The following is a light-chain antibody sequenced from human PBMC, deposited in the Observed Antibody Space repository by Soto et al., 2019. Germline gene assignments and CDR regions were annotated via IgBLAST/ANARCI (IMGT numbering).Light chain of an antibody. CDR2: EVS. V-gene: IGLV2-14*01. CDR1: SSDVGGYNY. CDR3: SSYTSSSTLVV. J-gene: IGLJ2*01. Sequence: LTQPASVSGSPGQSITISCTGTSSDVGGYNYVSWYQQHPGKAPKLMIYEVSNRPSGVSNRFSGSKSGNTASLTISGLQAEDEADYYCSSYTSSSTLVVFGGGTKLTVL.